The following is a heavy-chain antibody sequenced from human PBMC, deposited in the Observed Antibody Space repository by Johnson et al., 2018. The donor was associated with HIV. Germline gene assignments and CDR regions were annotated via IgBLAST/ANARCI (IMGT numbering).Heavy chain of an antibody. Sequence: VQLVESGGGLVQPGGSLRLSCAASGFTFSRYSMHWVRQAPGKGPAWVAVISYDGSKKYYTDSVKGRFTISRDNFKNTLYLQMNSLRGEDTAVYYCAKGRKDDGIWGQGTMVTVSS. J-gene: IGHJ3*02. V-gene: IGHV3-30*18. D-gene: IGHD2-15*01. CDR3: AKGRKDDGI. CDR1: GFTFSRYS. CDR2: ISYDGSKK.